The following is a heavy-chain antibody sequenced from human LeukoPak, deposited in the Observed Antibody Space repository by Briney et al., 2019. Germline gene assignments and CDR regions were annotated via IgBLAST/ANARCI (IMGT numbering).Heavy chain of an antibody. V-gene: IGHV4-59*01. CDR3: ARAGASSRSDYYYYYGMDV. CDR2: IYYSGST. D-gene: IGHD6-13*01. Sequence: SETLSLTCTVSGGSISSYYWSWIRQPPGKGLEWIGYIYYSGSTNYNPSLKSRVTISVDTSKNQFSLKLSSVTAADTAVYYCARAGASSRSDYYYYYGMDVWGQGTTVTVSS. J-gene: IGHJ6*02. CDR1: GGSISSYY.